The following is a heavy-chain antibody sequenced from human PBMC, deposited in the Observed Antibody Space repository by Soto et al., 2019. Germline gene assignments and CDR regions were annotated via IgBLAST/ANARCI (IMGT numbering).Heavy chain of an antibody. V-gene: IGHV3-9*01. CDR1: GFKFDDYG. D-gene: IGHD3-3*01. J-gene: IGHJ4*02. CDR2: ITWNSGTI. Sequence: GGSLRLSCAASGFKFDDYGMHWVRQAPGKGLEWVSGITWNSGTIAYADSVKGRFTISRDNAKNSLYLQMNSLRPEDTALYYCAKGPFWSGYTYYFDYWGQGILVTVSS. CDR3: AKGPFWSGYTYYFDY.